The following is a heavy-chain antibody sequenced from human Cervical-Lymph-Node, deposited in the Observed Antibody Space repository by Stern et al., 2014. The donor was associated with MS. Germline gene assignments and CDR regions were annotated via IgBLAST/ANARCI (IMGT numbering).Heavy chain of an antibody. D-gene: IGHD2-2*01. CDR2: VYHTGSA. J-gene: IGHJ4*02. CDR1: GDSISNDNW. Sequence: VQLVESGPGLVRPSGTLSLTCAVSGDSISNDNWWSWVRQPPGKGLEWIGEVYHTGSANYDPSLKSRVTISVDKSKNQFSLRLTSKTAADTAVYYCARDQGFQLMNSWGQGTLVIVSS. V-gene: IGHV4-4*02. CDR3: ARDQGFQLMNS.